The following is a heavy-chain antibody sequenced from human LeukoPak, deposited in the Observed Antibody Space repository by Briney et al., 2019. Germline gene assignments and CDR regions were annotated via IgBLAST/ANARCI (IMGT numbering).Heavy chain of an antibody. CDR3: AKDRGTQYYYYGMDV. J-gene: IGHJ6*02. V-gene: IGHV3-30*18. CDR2: ISYDGSNK. Sequence: PGGSLRLSCAASGFTFSSYGMHWVRQAPGKGLEWVAVISYDGSNKYYADSVKGRFTISRDNSKNTLYLQMNGLRAEDTAVYYCAKDRGTQYYYYGMDVWGQGTTVTVSS. D-gene: IGHD3-10*01. CDR1: GFTFSSYG.